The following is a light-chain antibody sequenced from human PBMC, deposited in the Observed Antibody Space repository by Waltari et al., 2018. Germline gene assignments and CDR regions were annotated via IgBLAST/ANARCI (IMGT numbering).Light chain of an antibody. J-gene: IGLJ1*01. CDR3: SSFALNTNHYV. Sequence: QSALTQPPSASGSPGQSVTISCSGTSSDIGGYDFVPWYHHPPGKPPRLISFEVNKRPAGVPSRFAGSKSGNTASLTVSGLQPDDEGDFYCSSFALNTNHYVFGSGTKVTVL. CDR1: SSDIGGYDF. CDR2: EVN. V-gene: IGLV2-8*01.